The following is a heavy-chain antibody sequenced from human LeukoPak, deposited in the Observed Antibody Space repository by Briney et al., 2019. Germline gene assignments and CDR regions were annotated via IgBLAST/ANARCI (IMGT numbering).Heavy chain of an antibody. CDR3: ARGRGGD. CDR1: GVIVNSYF. V-gene: IGHV3-53*01. J-gene: IGHJ4*02. CDR2: ISSEGFT. Sequence: RGSLRLSCAVSGVIVNSYFMGWVRQAPGKGLEWVSLISSEGFTYYADSVKGRFTVSRDNSKNTLYLQMNSLTAEDTALYYCARGRGGDWGQGVLVTVSS. D-gene: IGHD2-15*01.